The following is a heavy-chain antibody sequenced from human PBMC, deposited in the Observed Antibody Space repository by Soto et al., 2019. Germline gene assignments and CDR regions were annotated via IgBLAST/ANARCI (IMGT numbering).Heavy chain of an antibody. V-gene: IGHV3-33*08. Sequence: QVQLVESGGCVVQPGGSLRLSCAASGFTFSYYGFHWVRQAPGKGLEWVAVMHTGGNEKYYVDSVKGRFTVSRDDSRNRVYLEMSGLRAEETAEYFCARDADTTGHYSHFDLWGRGALVAVS. CDR2: MHTGGNEK. CDR3: ARDADTTGHYSHFDL. CDR1: GFTFSYYG. D-gene: IGHD3-9*01. J-gene: IGHJ4*02.